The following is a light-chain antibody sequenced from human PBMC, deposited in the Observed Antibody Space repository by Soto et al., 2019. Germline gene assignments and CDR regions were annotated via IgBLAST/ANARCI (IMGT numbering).Light chain of an antibody. V-gene: IGKV3-15*01. CDR2: GAS. CDR1: QTINNN. Sequence: VMTQAPATLSVSPGERATLSCRASQTINNNIAWYQLKDGQVPRLLIYGASTRATDIPARFSGSGSGTDFTLTINSLQPEDFATYYCQQSFSAPLTFGGGTKVDNK. J-gene: IGKJ4*01. CDR3: QQSFSAPLT.